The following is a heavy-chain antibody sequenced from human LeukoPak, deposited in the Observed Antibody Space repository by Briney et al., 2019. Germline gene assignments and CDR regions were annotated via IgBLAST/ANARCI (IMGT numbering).Heavy chain of an antibody. CDR2: IYYSGST. D-gene: IGHD3-22*01. Sequence: PSETLSLTCTVSGDSISRYYWSWIRQPPGKGLEWIGYIYYSGSTNYNPSLKSRVTISVDTPRNQFSLRLSSVTAADTAVYYCARDPITLISGPHAFDVWGQGTMVTVSS. CDR1: GDSISRYY. CDR3: ARDPITLISGPHAFDV. V-gene: IGHV4-59*01. J-gene: IGHJ3*01.